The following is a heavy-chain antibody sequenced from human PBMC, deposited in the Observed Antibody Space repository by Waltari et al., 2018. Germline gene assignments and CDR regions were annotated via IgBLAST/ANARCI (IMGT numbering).Heavy chain of an antibody. CDR1: GFTFSSYA. CDR2: ISGSSGST. D-gene: IGHD5-18*01. CDR3: ARGYSSQFDY. J-gene: IGHJ4*02. V-gene: IGHV3-23*01. Sequence: EVQLLESGGGLVQPGGSLRLSCAASGFTFSSYAMRWVRQAPGKGLEWVSAISGSSGSTYYTDSVKGRFTISRDNSKNTLYLQMNSLRAEDTAVYYCARGYSSQFDYWGQGTLVTVSS.